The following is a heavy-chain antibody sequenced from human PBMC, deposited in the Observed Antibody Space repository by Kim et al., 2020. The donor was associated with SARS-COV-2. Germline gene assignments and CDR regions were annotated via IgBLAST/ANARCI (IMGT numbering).Heavy chain of an antibody. D-gene: IGHD3-3*01. CDR1: GFTFDDYA. CDR3: AKGITIFGVVGNGMDV. Sequence: GGSLRLSCAASGFTFDDYAMHWVRQAPGKGLEWVSGISWNSGSIGYADSVKGRFTISRDNAKNSLYLQMNSLRAEDTALYYCAKGITIFGVVGNGMDVWGQGTTVTVSS. J-gene: IGHJ6*02. CDR2: ISWNSGSI. V-gene: IGHV3-9*01.